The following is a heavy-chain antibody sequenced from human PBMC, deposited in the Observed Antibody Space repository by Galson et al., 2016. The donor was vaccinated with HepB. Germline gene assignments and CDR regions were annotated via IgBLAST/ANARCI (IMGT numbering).Heavy chain of an antibody. CDR1: GFTFSSSA. V-gene: IGHV3-48*02. CDR3: AKPFLSSGLYYFDY. Sequence: SLRLSCAASGFTFSSSAMNWVRQAPGKGLEWLSHISGGSSTIYYADSVKGRLTVSRDDAKNSLYLQMNSLRDDDTAVYYCAKPFLSSGLYYFDYWGRGTLVTVSS. J-gene: IGHJ4*02. D-gene: IGHD6-19*01. CDR2: ISGGSSTI.